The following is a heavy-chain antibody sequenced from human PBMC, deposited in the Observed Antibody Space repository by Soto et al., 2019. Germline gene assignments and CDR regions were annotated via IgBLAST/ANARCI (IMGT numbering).Heavy chain of an antibody. V-gene: IGHV3-30*03. D-gene: IGHD7-27*01. Sequence: PGGSLRLSCAASGFTFNIYGMHWVRQAPDKGLEWVALISYDGSNQYYADSVKGRFTISRDNSKNTLFLQMNSLRADDTAVYYCARDTGDGTFDFWGQGTLVTVSS. CDR3: ARDTGDGTFDF. J-gene: IGHJ4*02. CDR2: ISYDGSNQ. CDR1: GFTFNIYG.